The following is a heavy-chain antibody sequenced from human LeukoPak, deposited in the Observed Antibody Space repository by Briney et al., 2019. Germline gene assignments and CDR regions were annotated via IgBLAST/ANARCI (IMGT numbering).Heavy chain of an antibody. D-gene: IGHD2-15*01. CDR2: ISSSSSTI. Sequence: GGSLRLSCAASGFTFSSYSMNWVRQAPGKGLEWVSYISSSSSTIYYADSVKGRFTISRDNAKNPLYLQMNSLRDEDTAVYYCARVPVVVAATKYYYYGMDVWGQGTTVTVSS. V-gene: IGHV3-48*02. J-gene: IGHJ6*02. CDR1: GFTFSSYS. CDR3: ARVPVVVAATKYYYYGMDV.